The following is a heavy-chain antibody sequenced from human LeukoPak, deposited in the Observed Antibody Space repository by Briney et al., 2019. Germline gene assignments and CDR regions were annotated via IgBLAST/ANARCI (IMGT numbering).Heavy chain of an antibody. Sequence: ASVKVSCKASGYTFTGYYMHWVRQAPGQGLEWMGRINPNSGGTNYAQKFQGRVTMTRDTSISTAYMELSRLRSDDTAVYYCAREGDPYHYGSGRSNDAFDIWGQGTMVTVSS. CDR3: AREGDPYHYGSGRSNDAFDI. V-gene: IGHV1-2*06. D-gene: IGHD3-10*01. CDR2: INPNSGGT. J-gene: IGHJ3*02. CDR1: GYTFTGYY.